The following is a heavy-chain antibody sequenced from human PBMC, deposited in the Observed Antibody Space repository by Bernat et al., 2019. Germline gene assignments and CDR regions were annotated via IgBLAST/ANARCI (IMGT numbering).Heavy chain of an antibody. Sequence: EVQLVESGGGLVKPGGSLRLSCAASGFTFSSYSMNWVRQAPGKGLEWVSSISSSSSYIYYADSVKGRFTISRDNAKNSLYLQMNSLRAEDTAVYYCARVLLSEQQLVGYYYYMDVWGKGTTVTVSS. CDR2: ISSSSSYI. D-gene: IGHD6-13*01. J-gene: IGHJ6*03. CDR1: GFTFSSYS. CDR3: ARVLLSEQQLVGYYYYMDV. V-gene: IGHV3-21*01.